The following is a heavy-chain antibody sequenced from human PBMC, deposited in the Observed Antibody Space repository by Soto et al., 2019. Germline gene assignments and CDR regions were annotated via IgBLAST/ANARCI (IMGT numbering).Heavy chain of an antibody. CDR2: IYYSGST. CDR3: ARALIQLWPHYYYGMDV. J-gene: IGHJ6*02. V-gene: IGHV4-30-4*01. D-gene: IGHD5-18*01. Sequence: LSLTCTVSGGSITSGDYYWSWIRQPPGKGLEWIGYIYYSGSTYHNPSLKSRVTISVDTSKNQFSLKLSSVTAADTAMYYCARALIQLWPHYYYGMDVWGQGTTVTVSS. CDR1: GGSITSGDYY.